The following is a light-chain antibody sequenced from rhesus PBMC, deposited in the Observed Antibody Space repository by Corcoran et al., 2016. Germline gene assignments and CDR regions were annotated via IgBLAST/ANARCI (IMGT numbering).Light chain of an antibody. CDR3: QQYNDLLWT. CDR2: SAY. Sequence: EIVMTQSPATLSLSPGETATLSCRASESVGSYFAWYQQKPGQAPKLLVHSAYFRATGIPDRFSGVGSRTEFTLTISSLEPEDVGVYHCQQYNDLLWTFGQGTKVEIK. V-gene: IGKV3-40*03. CDR1: ESVGSY. J-gene: IGKJ1*01.